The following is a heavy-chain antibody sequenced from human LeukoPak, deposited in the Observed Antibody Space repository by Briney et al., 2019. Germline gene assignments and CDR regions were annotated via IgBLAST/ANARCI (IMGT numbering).Heavy chain of an antibody. J-gene: IGHJ3*02. CDR3: AGSYGSGSLDAFDI. Sequence: ASVKVSCKVSGYTLTELSMHWVRQAPGKGLEWMGGFDPEDGETIYAQKFQGRVTMTEDTSTDTAYMELSSLRSDDTAVYYCAGSYGSGSLDAFDIWGQGTMVTVSS. CDR1: GYTLTELS. V-gene: IGHV1-24*01. D-gene: IGHD3-10*01. CDR2: FDPEDGET.